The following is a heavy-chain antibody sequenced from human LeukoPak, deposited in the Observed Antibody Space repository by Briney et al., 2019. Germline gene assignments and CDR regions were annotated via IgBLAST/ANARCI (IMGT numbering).Heavy chain of an antibody. D-gene: IGHD1-26*01. CDR3: ARALQTATYGIDY. CDR1: GGSISSYY. CDR2: IYYSGST. Sequence: SETLSLTCTVSGGSISSYYWSWIRQPPEKGLEWIGYIYYSGSTNYNPSLKSRVTISVDTSKNQFSLKLSSVTAADTAVYYCARALQTATYGIDYWGQGTLVTVSS. V-gene: IGHV4-59*08. J-gene: IGHJ4*02.